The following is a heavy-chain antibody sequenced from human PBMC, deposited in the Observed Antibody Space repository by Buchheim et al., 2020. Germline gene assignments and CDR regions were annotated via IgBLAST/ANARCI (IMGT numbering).Heavy chain of an antibody. D-gene: IGHD5-12*01. Sequence: EVQLLESGGGLVQPGGSLRLSCAASGFTFSGYAMSWVRQAPGKGLEWGSAISGSGGSTFYADSVKGRFTISRDNSQKKLYLQMNSLRAEDTAVYYCAKDSKRGYSGYEFDYWGQGTL. V-gene: IGHV3-23*01. CDR2: ISGSGGST. J-gene: IGHJ4*02. CDR3: AKDSKRGYSGYEFDY. CDR1: GFTFSGYA.